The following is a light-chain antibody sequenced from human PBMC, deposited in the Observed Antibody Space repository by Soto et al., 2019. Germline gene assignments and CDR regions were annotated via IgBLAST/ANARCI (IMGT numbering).Light chain of an antibody. CDR3: QKYDSAPLT. J-gene: IGKJ4*01. CDR1: QGIRNY. CDR2: GTS. V-gene: IGKV1-27*01. Sequence: DIQMTQSPSSLSASVGDRVTITCRASQGIRNYLAWYQQKPGKVPKLLVYGTSTLQSGVPSRFSGSGSGTDFTRTISSLQPEDVATYFCQKYDSAPLTFGGGTEVEIK.